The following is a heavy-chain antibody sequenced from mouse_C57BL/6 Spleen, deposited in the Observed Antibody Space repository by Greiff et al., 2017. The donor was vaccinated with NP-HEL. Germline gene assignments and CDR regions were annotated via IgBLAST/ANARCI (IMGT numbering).Heavy chain of an antibody. CDR2: ISYSGST. D-gene: IGHD1-1*01. Sequence: EVMLVESGPGLAKPSQTLSLTCSVTGYSITSDYWNWIRKFPGNKLEYMGYISYSGSTYYNPSLKSRISITRDTSKNQYYLQLNSVTTEDTATYYCARSGVITTVVAPGAMDYWGQGTSVTVSS. CDR1: GYSITSDY. V-gene: IGHV3-8*01. J-gene: IGHJ4*01. CDR3: ARSGVITTVVAPGAMDY.